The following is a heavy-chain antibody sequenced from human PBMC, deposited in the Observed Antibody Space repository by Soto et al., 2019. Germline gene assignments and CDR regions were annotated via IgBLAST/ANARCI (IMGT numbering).Heavy chain of an antibody. Sequence: GGSLRLSCAASGFTFSSYSMNWVRQAPGKGLEWVSSISSSSSYIYYADSVKGRFTISRDNAKNSLYLQMNSLRAEDTAVYYCAKSTASLAYYFDYWGQGTLVTVS. V-gene: IGHV3-21*01. CDR2: ISSSSSYI. J-gene: IGHJ4*02. D-gene: IGHD5-18*01. CDR1: GFTFSSYS. CDR3: AKSTASLAYYFDY.